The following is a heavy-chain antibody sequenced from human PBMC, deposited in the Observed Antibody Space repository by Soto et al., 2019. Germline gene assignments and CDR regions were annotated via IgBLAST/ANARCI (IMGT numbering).Heavy chain of an antibody. J-gene: IGHJ4*02. CDR2: ISGSGGST. D-gene: IGHD3-10*01. Sequence: EVQLLESGGGLVQPGGSLRLSCAASGFTFSSYAMSWVRQAPGKGLEWVSAISGSGGSTYYADSVKGRFTISRDNSKNTLYLQMNSLRAEDTVVYYCASNPTFGVYYYGSGSKSGFDYWGQGTLVTVSS. CDR1: GFTFSSYA. CDR3: ASNPTFGVYYYGSGSKSGFDY. V-gene: IGHV3-23*01.